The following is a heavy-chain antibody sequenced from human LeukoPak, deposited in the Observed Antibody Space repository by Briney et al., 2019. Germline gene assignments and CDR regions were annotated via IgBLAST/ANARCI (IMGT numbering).Heavy chain of an antibody. D-gene: IGHD2-21*01. Sequence: GASVKVSCKASGYTFTGYYMHWVRQAPGQGLEWMGWINPNSGGTNYAQKFQGRVTMTRDTSISTAYMELSRLRSDDTAVYYCARDAMVVIAIRSAFDIWGQGTMVTDSS. V-gene: IGHV1-2*02. J-gene: IGHJ3*02. CDR1: GYTFTGYY. CDR2: INPNSGGT. CDR3: ARDAMVVIAIRSAFDI.